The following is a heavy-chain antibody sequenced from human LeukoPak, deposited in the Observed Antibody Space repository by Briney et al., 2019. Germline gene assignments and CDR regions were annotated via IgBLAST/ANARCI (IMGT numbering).Heavy chain of an antibody. V-gene: IGHV4-38-2*02. CDR2: IYHSGST. CDR3: ARDAFDI. J-gene: IGHJ3*02. CDR1: AFTFSDYG. Sequence: GSLRLSCAASAFTFSDYGMSWVRQAPGKGLEWIGSIYHSGSTYYNPSLKSRVTISVDTSKNQFSLKLSSVTAADTAVYYCARDAFDIWGQGTMVTVSS.